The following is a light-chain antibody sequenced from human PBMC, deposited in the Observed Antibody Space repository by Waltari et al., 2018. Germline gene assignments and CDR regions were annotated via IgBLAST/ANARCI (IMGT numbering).Light chain of an antibody. J-gene: IGKJ2*01. CDR1: QSVLYSSNNKNY. CDR3: QQYYSTPHT. CDR2: WAS. V-gene: IGKV4-1*01. Sequence: DIVMTQSQDSLAVSLGERATINCKSSQSVLYSSNNKNYLAWYQQKQGQPPKLLIYWASTRESGVPDRFSGSGSGTDFTLTISSLQAEDVAVYYCQQYYSTPHTFGQGTKLEIK.